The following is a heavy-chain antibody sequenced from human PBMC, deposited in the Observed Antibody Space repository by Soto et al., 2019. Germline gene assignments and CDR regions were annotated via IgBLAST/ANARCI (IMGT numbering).Heavy chain of an antibody. D-gene: IGHD3-22*01. J-gene: IGHJ4*02. V-gene: IGHV3-30-3*01. CDR1: GFTFSSYA. CDR2: ISYDGSNK. CDR3: AVSSMTPNFDY. Sequence: QVQLVESGGGVVQPGRSLRLSCAASGFTFSSYAMHWVRQAPGKGLEWVAVISYDGSNKYYADSVKGRFTISRDNSKNTRYLQMNSLSAEDTAVYYCAVSSMTPNFDYWGQGTLVTVSS.